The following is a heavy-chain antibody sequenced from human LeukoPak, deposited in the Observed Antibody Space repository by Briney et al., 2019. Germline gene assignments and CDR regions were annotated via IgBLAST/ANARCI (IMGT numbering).Heavy chain of an antibody. J-gene: IGHJ6*02. D-gene: IGHD3-16*01. CDR1: GFTFSNYV. CDR3: ARESKNAGDTPANYYYYGMDV. V-gene: IGHV3-48*02. Sequence: GGSLRLSCAASGFTFSNYVMSWVRQAPGKGLEWVSYINHNGEMIFYPDFVKGRFTISRDNAKNSLYLQMNSLRDEDTAVYYCARESKNAGDTPANYYYYGMDVWGQGTTVTVSS. CDR2: INHNGEMI.